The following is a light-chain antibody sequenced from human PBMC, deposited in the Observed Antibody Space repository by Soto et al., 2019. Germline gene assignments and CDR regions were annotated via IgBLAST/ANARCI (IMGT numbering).Light chain of an antibody. CDR2: NND. CDR3: AAWDDSLSGVV. V-gene: IGLV1-47*01. Sequence: QSVLTQPPSASGTPGQKVTISCSGTTSDIGSNTVHWYQHLPGKGPILVMFNNDQRPSGVPDRISGSKSGTSASLAISGLRTEDEAQYYCAAWDDSLSGVVFGGGTKLTVL. CDR1: TSDIGSNT. J-gene: IGLJ3*02.